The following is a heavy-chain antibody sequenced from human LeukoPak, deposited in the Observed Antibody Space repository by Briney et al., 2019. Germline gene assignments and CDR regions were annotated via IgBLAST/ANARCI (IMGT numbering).Heavy chain of an antibody. D-gene: IGHD5-12*01. J-gene: IGHJ4*02. CDR3: AKDQNMVATAPFDC. V-gene: IGHV3-23*01. CDR1: GFTFSSYA. CDR2: ISGNAGST. Sequence: GGSLRLSCAASGFTFSSYAMSWVRQAPGKGLEWVSAISGNAGSTYYADSVKGRFTISRDNSKNTLYLQMNSLRAEDMAIYYCAKDQNMVATAPFDCWGQGTLVTVSS.